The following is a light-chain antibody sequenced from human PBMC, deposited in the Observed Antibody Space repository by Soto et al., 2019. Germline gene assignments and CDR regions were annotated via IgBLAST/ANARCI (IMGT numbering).Light chain of an antibody. J-gene: IGKJ4*01. CDR2: DAS. CDR3: QQYDNLPLP. Sequence: DIQMTQSPSTLSASVGDRVTITCRASQSISSWLAWYQQKPGKAPKLLIYDASSLESGVPSRFSGSGSGTDFTFTISSLQTEDIASYYCQQYDNLPLPFGGGTKVDIK. CDR1: QSISSW. V-gene: IGKV1-5*01.